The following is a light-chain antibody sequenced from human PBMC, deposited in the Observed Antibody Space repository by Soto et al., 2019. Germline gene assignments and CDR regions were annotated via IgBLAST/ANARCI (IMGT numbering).Light chain of an antibody. V-gene: IGLV2-8*01. CDR2: EVS. CDR1: SSDVGGYNY. CDR3: NSYAGSNKEGV. Sequence: QSALTQPPSASGSPGQSVTISCTGTSSDVGGYNYVSWYQQHPGKAPKLMIYEVSKRPSGVPDRFSGSKSGNTASLTVSGLQAEDEADYYCNSYAGSNKEGVFGTGTKLTVL. J-gene: IGLJ1*01.